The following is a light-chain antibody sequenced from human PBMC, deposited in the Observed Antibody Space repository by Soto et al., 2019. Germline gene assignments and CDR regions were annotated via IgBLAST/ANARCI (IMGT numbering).Light chain of an antibody. V-gene: IGKV1-5*01. J-gene: IGKJ4*01. CDR3: QQYNSFALT. CDR1: HSISSW. CDR2: DAS. Sequence: DIQMTQSPSTLSASVGDRVTITCRARHSISSWLAWYQQKPGKAPKHLIYDASSLESGVPSRCRGSGSGTEFPLTMSSLQPEDVATYYCQQYNSFALTFSGGTKVDIK.